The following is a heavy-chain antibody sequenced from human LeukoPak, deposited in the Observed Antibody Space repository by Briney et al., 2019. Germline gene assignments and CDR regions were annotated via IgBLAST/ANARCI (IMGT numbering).Heavy chain of an antibody. Sequence: SETLSLTCTVSGGSISSGSYYWSWIRQPAGKGLEWIGRIYNSGSTNYNPSLKSRVTISVDTSKNQFSLKLSSVTAADTAVYYCARVGSDYYGSGSYYTHYYMDVWGKGTTVTVSS. CDR2: IYNSGST. J-gene: IGHJ6*03. CDR3: ARVGSDYYGSGSYYTHYYMDV. V-gene: IGHV4-61*02. D-gene: IGHD3-10*01. CDR1: GGSISSGSYY.